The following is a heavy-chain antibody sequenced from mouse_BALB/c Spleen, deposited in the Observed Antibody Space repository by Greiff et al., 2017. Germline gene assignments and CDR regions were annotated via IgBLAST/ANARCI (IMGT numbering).Heavy chain of an antibody. CDR2: ISYDGSN. J-gene: IGHJ3*01. Sequence: EVKLMESGPGLVKPSQSLSLTCSVTGYSITSGYYWNWIRQFPGNKLEWMGYISYDGSNNYNPSLKNRISITRDTSKNQFFLKLNSVTTEDTATYYCASGDGYYFAWFAYWGQGTLVTVSA. CDR1: GYSITSGYY. CDR3: ASGDGYYFAWFAY. V-gene: IGHV3-6*02. D-gene: IGHD2-3*01.